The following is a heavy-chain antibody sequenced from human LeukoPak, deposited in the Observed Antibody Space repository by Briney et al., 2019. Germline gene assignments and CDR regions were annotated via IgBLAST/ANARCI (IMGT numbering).Heavy chain of an antibody. CDR2: ISSSSSYI. Sequence: GGSLRLSCAASGFTFSSYSMNWVRQAPGKGLEWVSSISSSSSYIYYADSVKGRFTISRDNAKNSLYLQMNSLRAEDTAVYYCARDLAMAGTYYYYGMDVWGQGTTVTVSS. D-gene: IGHD6-19*01. CDR1: GFTFSSYS. V-gene: IGHV3-21*01. J-gene: IGHJ6*02. CDR3: ARDLAMAGTYYYYGMDV.